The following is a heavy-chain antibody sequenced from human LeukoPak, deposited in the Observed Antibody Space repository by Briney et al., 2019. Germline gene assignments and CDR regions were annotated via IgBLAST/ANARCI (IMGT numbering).Heavy chain of an antibody. V-gene: IGHV4-61*01. CDR3: AGTTEGYCSSASCFGFSYSYYMDV. Sequence: PSETLSLTCTVSGYSISSGYYWGWIRQPPGKGLEWIGYIYYRGSTNYKPSLKSRVTISVDTSKNQFSLKLSSVIAADTAVYYCAGTTEGYCSSASCFGFSYSYYMDVWGKGTTVTISS. CDR2: IYYRGST. D-gene: IGHD2-2*01. CDR1: GYSISSGYY. J-gene: IGHJ6*03.